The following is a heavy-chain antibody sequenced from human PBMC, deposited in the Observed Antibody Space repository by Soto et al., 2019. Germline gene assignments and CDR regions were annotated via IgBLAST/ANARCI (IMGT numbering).Heavy chain of an antibody. V-gene: IGHV4-59*01. CDR3: ARADGYCSGGSCYEVAFDI. Sequence: SETLSLTCTVSGGSISSYYWSWIRQPPGKGLEWIGYIYYSGSTNYNPSLKSRVTISVDTSKNQFSLKLSSVTAADTAVYYCARADGYCSGGSCYEVAFDIWGQGTMVTVSS. CDR1: GGSISSYY. D-gene: IGHD2-15*01. J-gene: IGHJ3*02. CDR2: IYYSGST.